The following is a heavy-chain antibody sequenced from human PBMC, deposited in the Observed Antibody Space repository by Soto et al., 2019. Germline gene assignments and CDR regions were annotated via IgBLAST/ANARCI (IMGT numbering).Heavy chain of an antibody. V-gene: IGHV1-8*01. CDR1: GLTFITYD. Sequence: ASVKFSCKASGLTFITYDFSWVRQADGQGLEWMGGKNPNNGNAGLTQKSRGKINMTRNTSISTAYLELSSLRSDDSAVYFCARRKERPAPSYLPLGGQEPQVTFSS. CDR3: ARRKERPAPSYLPL. J-gene: IGHJ4*02. CDR2: KNPNNGNA. D-gene: IGHD6-25*01.